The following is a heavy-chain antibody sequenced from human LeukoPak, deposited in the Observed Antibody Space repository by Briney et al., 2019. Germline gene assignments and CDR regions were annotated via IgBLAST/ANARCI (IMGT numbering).Heavy chain of an antibody. CDR2: INPSGGST. Sequence: ASVKVSCKASGCTFTSYYMHWVRQAPGQGLEWMGIINPSGGSTSYAQEFQGRVTMTRDTSTSTVYMELSSLRSEDTAVYYCARVDVVVPAAMRDPENYFDYWGQGTLVTVSS. D-gene: IGHD2-2*01. V-gene: IGHV1-46*01. J-gene: IGHJ4*02. CDR1: GCTFTSYY. CDR3: ARVDVVVPAAMRDPENYFDY.